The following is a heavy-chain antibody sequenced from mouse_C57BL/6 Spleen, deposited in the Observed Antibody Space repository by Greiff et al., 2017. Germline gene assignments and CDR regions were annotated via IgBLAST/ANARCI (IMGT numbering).Heavy chain of an antibody. CDR1: GYTFTSYW. J-gene: IGHJ1*03. CDR3: ARGQTVVATRYFDV. CDR2: INPSNGGT. D-gene: IGHD1-1*01. V-gene: IGHV1-53*01. Sequence: VQLLQPGTELVKPGASVKLSCKASGYTFTSYWMHWVKQRPGQGLEWIGNINPSNGGTNYNEKFKSKDTLTVDKSSSTAYMQLSSLTSEDSAVYDCARGQTVVATRYFDVWGTGTTVTVSS.